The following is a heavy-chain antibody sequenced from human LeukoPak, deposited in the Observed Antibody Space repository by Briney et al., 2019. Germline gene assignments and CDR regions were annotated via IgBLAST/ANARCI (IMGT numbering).Heavy chain of an antibody. V-gene: IGHV4-31*03. CDR2: ISYSGTT. CDR3: ANYGSGSYRFDP. D-gene: IGHD3-10*01. J-gene: IGHJ5*02. CDR1: GGSISSGGFY. Sequence: SETLSLTCTVSGGSISSGGFYWSWIRQHPGKGLEWIGYISYSGTTYYNPSPKSRVAISVDTSKNLFSLKLSSVTAADTAVYYCANYGSGSYRFDPWGQGTLVTVSS.